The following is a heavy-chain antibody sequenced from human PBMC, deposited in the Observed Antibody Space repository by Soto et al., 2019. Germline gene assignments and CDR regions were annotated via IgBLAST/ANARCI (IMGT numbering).Heavy chain of an antibody. CDR1: GGSISSYY. J-gene: IGHJ3*02. CDR2: IYYSGST. V-gene: IGHV4-59*08. Sequence: QVQLQESGPGLVKPSETLSLTCTVSGGSISSYYWSWIRQPPGKGLEWIGYIYYSGSTKYNPSPKCRVTISVDTSKNRFSLKLSSVTAADTAVYYCARGWGYAFDIWGQGTMVTVSS. CDR3: ARGWGYAFDI. D-gene: IGHD1-26*01.